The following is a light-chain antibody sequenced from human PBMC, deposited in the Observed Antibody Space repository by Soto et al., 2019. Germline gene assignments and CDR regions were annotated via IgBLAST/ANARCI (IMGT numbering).Light chain of an antibody. CDR3: QQYNSYPWT. J-gene: IGKJ2*02. CDR2: KAS. V-gene: IGKV1-5*03. Sequence: DIQMTQSPSTLSASVGDRVTITCRASQSISSWLAWYQQKPGKAPKLLIYKASSLESGVPSRFSGSGSGTEFTLTISSLQPHDFATYYCQQYNSYPWTFGQGTKLEIK. CDR1: QSISSW.